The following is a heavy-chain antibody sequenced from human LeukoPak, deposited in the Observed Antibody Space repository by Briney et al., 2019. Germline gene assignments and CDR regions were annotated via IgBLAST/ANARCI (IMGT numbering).Heavy chain of an antibody. Sequence: SETLSLTCTVSGGSISSYYWNWIRQSPGKGLEWIGYIYYSGSTNYNPSLKSRVTISVDTSKNQFSLKLSSVTAADTAVYYCARVRVSMIVVVIDYWGQGTLVTVSS. V-gene: IGHV4-59*01. CDR3: ARVRVSMIVVVIDY. CDR2: IYYSGST. D-gene: IGHD3-22*01. J-gene: IGHJ4*02. CDR1: GGSISSYY.